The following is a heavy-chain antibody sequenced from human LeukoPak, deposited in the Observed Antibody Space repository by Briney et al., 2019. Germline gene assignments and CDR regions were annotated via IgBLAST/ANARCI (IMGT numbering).Heavy chain of an antibody. Sequence: SETLSLTCIVSGGSISSNSFYWGWIRQPPGKGLEWIGSIYYSGSTYYNPSLKSRVTISVDTSKNQFSLKLRSVTATDTAVYYCGHSVIYYLFDYWGQGSLVTVSS. CDR1: GGSISSNSFY. D-gene: IGHD1-26*01. V-gene: IGHV4-39*01. J-gene: IGHJ4*02. CDR3: GHSVIYYLFDY. CDR2: IYYSGST.